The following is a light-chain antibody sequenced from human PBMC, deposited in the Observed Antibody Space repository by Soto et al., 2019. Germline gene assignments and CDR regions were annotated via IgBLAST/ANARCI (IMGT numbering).Light chain of an antibody. Sequence: MTQSPSTLSASVGDRVTITCRASQSVSYNLAWYQQKPGQGPRLLIYGAFTRATGIPARFSGSGSGTEFTLTISSLQSEDFAVYYCQQYKNWPPLTFGGGTKVEIK. J-gene: IGKJ4*01. CDR3: QQYKNWPPLT. CDR1: QSVSYN. V-gene: IGKV3-15*01. CDR2: GAF.